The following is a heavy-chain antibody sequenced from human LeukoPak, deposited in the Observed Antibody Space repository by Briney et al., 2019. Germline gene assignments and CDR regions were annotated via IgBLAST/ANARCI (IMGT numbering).Heavy chain of an antibody. J-gene: IGHJ3*02. V-gene: IGHV4-59*01. Sequence: PSENLSLTCTVSGGSITNSYWNWLRQSPGKGLEWIGYINYSGSTNYNPSLKSRVTISVDTSKNQFSLKLSSVTAADTAVYFCARDPLSTNDFDIWGQGTMVTVSS. D-gene: IGHD1-1*01. CDR3: ARDPLSTNDFDI. CDR2: INYSGST. CDR1: GGSITNSY.